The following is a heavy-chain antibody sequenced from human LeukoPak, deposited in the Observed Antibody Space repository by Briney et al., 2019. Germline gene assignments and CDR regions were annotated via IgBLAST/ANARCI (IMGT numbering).Heavy chain of an antibody. V-gene: IGHV4-39*07. CDR2: IYYSGST. CDR3: ARVSPETYYDILTGYYKGLNAFDI. Sequence: SETLSLTCTVSGGSISSSSYYWGWIRQPPGKGLEWIGSIYYSGSTYYNPSLKSRVTISVDTSKNQFSLKLSSVTAADTAVYYCARVSPETYYDILTGYYKGLNAFDIWGQGTMVTVSS. CDR1: GGSISSSSYY. D-gene: IGHD3-9*01. J-gene: IGHJ3*02.